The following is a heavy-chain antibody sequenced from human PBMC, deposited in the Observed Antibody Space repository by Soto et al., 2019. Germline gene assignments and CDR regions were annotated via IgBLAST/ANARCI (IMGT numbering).Heavy chain of an antibody. Sequence: LRLSCVASGFSFSSQAMHWVRQAPGKGLEWVAAISNDGNRQLYADSVKDRFTISRDNSRNTLDLQMNSLRAEDTAVYYCARFWADSSGYCFDYWGQGTLVTVSS. CDR2: ISNDGNRQ. V-gene: IGHV3-30-3*01. CDR1: GFSFSSQA. D-gene: IGHD3-22*01. J-gene: IGHJ4*02. CDR3: ARFWADSSGYCFDY.